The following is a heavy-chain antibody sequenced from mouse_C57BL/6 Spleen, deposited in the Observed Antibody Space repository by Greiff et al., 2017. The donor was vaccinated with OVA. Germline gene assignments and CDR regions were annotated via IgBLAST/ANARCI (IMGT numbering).Heavy chain of an antibody. D-gene: IGHD3-3*01. J-gene: IGHJ2*01. CDR2: ISSGSSTI. CDR1: GFTFSDYG. CDR3: AREGPYYFDY. Sequence: EVKLMESGGGLVKPGGSLKLSCAASGFTFSDYGMHWVRQAPEKGLEWVAYISSGSSTIYYADTGQGRFTISRDNAKNTLFLQMTSLRSEYTAMYYCAREGPYYFDYWGQGTTLTVSS. V-gene: IGHV5-17*01.